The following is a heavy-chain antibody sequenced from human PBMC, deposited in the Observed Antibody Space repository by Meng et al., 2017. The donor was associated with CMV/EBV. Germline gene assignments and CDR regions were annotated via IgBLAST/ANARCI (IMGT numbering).Heavy chain of an antibody. J-gene: IGHJ4*02. CDR2: IYPGDSDT. Sequence: GWVRQMPGKCLEWMGIIYPGDSDTRYSPSFQGQVTISAAKSISTAYLQWSSLKASDTAMYYCARLARARWDIVVVPAAHQGSYYFDYWGQGTLVTVSS. D-gene: IGHD2-2*01. CDR3: ARLARARWDIVVVPAAHQGSYYFDY. V-gene: IGHV5-51*01.